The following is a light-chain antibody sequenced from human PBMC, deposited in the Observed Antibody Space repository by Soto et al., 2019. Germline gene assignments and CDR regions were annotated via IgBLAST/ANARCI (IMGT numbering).Light chain of an antibody. Sequence: QSVLKQPASVSGSPGQSIAIFCTGTSSDVGGYSYVSWYQQQPGKAPKLVISDVSNRPSGVSDRFSGSKSGNTASLTISGLQTEDEADYYCASYTTSSTYVFGTGTKVTVL. CDR2: DVS. J-gene: IGLJ1*01. CDR3: ASYTTSSTYV. V-gene: IGLV2-14*01. CDR1: SSDVGGYSY.